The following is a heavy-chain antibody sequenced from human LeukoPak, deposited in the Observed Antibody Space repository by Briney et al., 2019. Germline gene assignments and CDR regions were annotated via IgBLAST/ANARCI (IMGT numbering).Heavy chain of an antibody. CDR3: ARDQGIFDY. V-gene: IGHV3-48*02. CDR1: GFTCSSYS. J-gene: IGHJ4*02. CDR2: ISSSSKTI. Sequence: GGSLRLSCAASGFTCSSYSMNWLRQAPGKGLEWVSYISSSSKTIYYADSVKGRFTISRDNAKNSLYLQMNSLRHEDSAVYYCARDQGIFDYWGQGTLVTVSS.